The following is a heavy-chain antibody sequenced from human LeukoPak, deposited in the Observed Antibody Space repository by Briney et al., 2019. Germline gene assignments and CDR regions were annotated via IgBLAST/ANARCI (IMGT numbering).Heavy chain of an antibody. CDR1: GYTFTGYY. CDR2: INPNSGGT. J-gene: IGHJ4*02. V-gene: IGHV1-2*02. D-gene: IGHD6-13*01. CDR3: ARGYSRFDVGFDY. Sequence: GASVKDSCKASGYTFTGYYMRWVRQAPGQGLEWMGWINPNSGGTNYAQKFQGRVTMTRDTSISTAYMELSRLRSDDTAVYYCARGYSRFDVGFDYWGQGTLVTVSS.